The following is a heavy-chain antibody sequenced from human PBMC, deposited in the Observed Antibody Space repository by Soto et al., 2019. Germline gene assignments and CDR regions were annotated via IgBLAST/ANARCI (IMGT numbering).Heavy chain of an antibody. CDR1: GFTFSSYS. Sequence: EVQLVESGGGLVQPGGSLRLSCAASGFTFSSYSMNWVRQAPGKGLEWVSYISSSSSTIYYADSVKGRFTISRDNAKNSLYLQMNSLRAEDTAVYYSARVSPQDWLKDAFDIWGQGTMVTVSS. J-gene: IGHJ3*02. CDR2: ISSSSSTI. CDR3: ARVSPQDWLKDAFDI. V-gene: IGHV3-48*01. D-gene: IGHD5-12*01.